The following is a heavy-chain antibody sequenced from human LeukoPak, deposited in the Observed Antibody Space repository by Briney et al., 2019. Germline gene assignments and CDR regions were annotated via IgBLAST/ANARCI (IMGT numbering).Heavy chain of an antibody. V-gene: IGHV4-38-2*02. CDR3: ARLNGIILIYCMDV. J-gene: IGHJ6*03. D-gene: IGHD3-16*01. CDR2: IYHSGST. CDR1: GYSISSGYY. Sequence: PSETLSLTCTVSGYSISSGYYWGWIRQPPGKGLEWIGSIYHSGSTYYNPSLKSRVTISVDTSKNQFSLKLSSVTAADTAVYYCARLNGIILIYCMDVWGKGTTVTISS.